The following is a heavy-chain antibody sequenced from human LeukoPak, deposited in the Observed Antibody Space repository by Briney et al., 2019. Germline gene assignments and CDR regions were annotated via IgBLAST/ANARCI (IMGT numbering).Heavy chain of an antibody. J-gene: IGHJ3*02. CDR2: INHSGST. CDR3: ARDGYSYGYGAFDI. Sequence: SETLSLTCAVYGGSFSGYYWSWIRQPPGKGLEWIGEINHSGSTNYNPSLKSRVTISVDTSKNQFSLKLSSVTAADTAVYYCARDGYSYGYGAFDIWGQGTMVTVSS. D-gene: IGHD5-18*01. V-gene: IGHV4-34*01. CDR1: GGSFSGYY.